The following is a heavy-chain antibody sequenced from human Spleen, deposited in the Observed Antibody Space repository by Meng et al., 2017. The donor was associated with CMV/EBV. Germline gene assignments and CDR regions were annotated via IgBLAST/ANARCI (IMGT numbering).Heavy chain of an antibody. CDR2: IYDSGST. D-gene: IGHD6-6*01. J-gene: IGHJ1*01. CDR1: GGSTRSYY. CDR3: ARGVGWSSSSQTEYFQH. Sequence: SGGSTRSYYWIWIRQAPGKGLEWIGYIYDSGSTNYNPALKSRVTISVDTSKNQFSLNLSSVTAAATAVYYCARGVGWSSSSQTEYFQHWGQGTLVTVSS. V-gene: IGHV4-59*01.